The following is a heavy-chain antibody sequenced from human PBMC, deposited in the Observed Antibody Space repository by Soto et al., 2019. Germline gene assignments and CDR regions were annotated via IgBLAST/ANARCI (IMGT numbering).Heavy chain of an antibody. CDR1: GFTFSSYA. J-gene: IGHJ4*02. D-gene: IGHD3-22*01. CDR3: ARLYYYDSSGYPPNFDY. CDR2: IRQGGSGK. V-gene: IGHV3-7*03. Sequence: GGSLRLSCAASGFTFSSYAMSWVRQAPGKGLEWVSNIRQGGSGKYYADSVKGRFTISRDNAKNSLYLQMNSLRAEDTAVYYCARLYYYDSSGYPPNFDYWGQGTLVTVSS.